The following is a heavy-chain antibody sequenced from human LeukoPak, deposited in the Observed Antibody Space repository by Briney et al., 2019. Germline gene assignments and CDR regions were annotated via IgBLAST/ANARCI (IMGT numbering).Heavy chain of an antibody. D-gene: IGHD4-17*01. V-gene: IGHV5-51*01. CDR2: IYPHDFDM. J-gene: IGHJ4*02. CDR3: ARTYGDKELDY. Sequence: KPGESLKISCKGSGYSFTSYWIGWVRQMPGKGLEWMGIIYPHDFDMRYSPAFQGQVTISADKSINTAYLQWSSLKASDTAMYYCARTYGDKELDYWGQGTLVTVSS. CDR1: GYSFTSYW.